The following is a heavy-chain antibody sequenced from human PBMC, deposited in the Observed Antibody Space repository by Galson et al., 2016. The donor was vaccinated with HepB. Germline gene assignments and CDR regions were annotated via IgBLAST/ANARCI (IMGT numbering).Heavy chain of an antibody. CDR1: GFTFEDYA. J-gene: IGHJ6*02. CDR3: VKGSSSWYGGGMDV. D-gene: IGHD6-13*01. V-gene: IGHV3-9*01. CDR2: ISWNNKSI. Sequence: SLRLSCAVSGFTFEDYATHWVRQTPGKGLEWVSTISWNNKSIAYADFVKGRFAISRDNAKNSLSLQMNSVTTEDTAMYFCVKGSSSWYGGGMDVWGQGTTVTVSS.